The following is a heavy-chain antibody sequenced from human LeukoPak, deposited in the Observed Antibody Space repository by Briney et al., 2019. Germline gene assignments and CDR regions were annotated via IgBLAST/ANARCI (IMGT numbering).Heavy chain of an antibody. V-gene: IGHV3-66*01. D-gene: IGHD2-21*01. CDR3: AREVREYFDY. J-gene: IGHJ4*02. Sequence: GGSLRLSCAASGFTVSSNYMSWVRQAPGKGLEWVSVIYSGGNTYYADSVKGRFTISRDNSKNTLYLQMNSLRAEDTAVYYCAREVREYFDYWGQGTLVTVSS. CDR2: IYSGGNT. CDR1: GFTVSSNY.